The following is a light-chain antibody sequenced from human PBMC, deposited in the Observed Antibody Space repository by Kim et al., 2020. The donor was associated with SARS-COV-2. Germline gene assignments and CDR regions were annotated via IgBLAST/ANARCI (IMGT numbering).Light chain of an antibody. CDR2: GAS. CDR1: QSVSSN. J-gene: IGKJ1*01. CDR3: QQYNNWPPWT. V-gene: IGKV3-15*01. Sequence: VSPGERATLSCRASQSVSSNLAWYQQKPGQAPRLLIYGASTRATGIPARFSGSGSGTEFTLTISSLQSEDFAVYYCQQYNNWPPWTFGQGTKLEIK.